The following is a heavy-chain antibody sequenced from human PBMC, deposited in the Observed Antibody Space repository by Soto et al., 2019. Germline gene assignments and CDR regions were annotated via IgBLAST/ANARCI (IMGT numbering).Heavy chain of an antibody. Sequence: GESLKISCKCSGYSFTSYWISWVLQMPGKGLEWMGRIDPSDSYTNYSPSFQGHVTISADKSISTAYLQWSSLKASDTAMYYCVYYYGSGTYYGMDVWGQGTTVTVSS. V-gene: IGHV5-10-1*01. CDR2: IDPSDSYT. J-gene: IGHJ6*02. CDR1: GYSFTSYW. CDR3: VYYYGSGTYYGMDV. D-gene: IGHD3-10*01.